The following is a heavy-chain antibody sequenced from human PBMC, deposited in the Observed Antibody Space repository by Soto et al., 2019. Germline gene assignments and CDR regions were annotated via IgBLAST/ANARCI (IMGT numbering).Heavy chain of an antibody. D-gene: IGHD6-19*01. V-gene: IGHV4-34*01. CDR1: GGSFSGYY. J-gene: IGHJ3*02. CDR2: VNPTGST. Sequence: LSLTCAVYGGSFSGYYWSWIRQSPGKGLEWIGEVNPTGSTKYNPSLKSRVTISVDTSKNQFSLNLNSVTAADTALYYCARSREQWLVDAFDIWGQGTMVTVSS. CDR3: ARSREQWLVDAFDI.